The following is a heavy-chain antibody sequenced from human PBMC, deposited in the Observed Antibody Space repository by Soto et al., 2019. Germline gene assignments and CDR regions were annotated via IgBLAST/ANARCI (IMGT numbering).Heavy chain of an antibody. CDR3: AKDRSSSSSQFFDY. V-gene: IGHV3-23*01. CDR2: ISGSGGST. Sequence: PGGSLRLSCAASGFTCSSYAMSWVRQAPGKGLEWVSAISGSGGSTYYADSVKGRFTISRDNSKNTLYLQMNSLRAEDTAVYYCAKDRSSSSSQFFDYWGQGNLVTVSS. CDR1: GFTCSSYA. J-gene: IGHJ4*02. D-gene: IGHD6-6*01.